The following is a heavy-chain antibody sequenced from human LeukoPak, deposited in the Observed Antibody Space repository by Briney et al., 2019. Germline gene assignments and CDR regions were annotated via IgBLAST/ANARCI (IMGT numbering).Heavy chain of an antibody. J-gene: IGHJ4*02. Sequence: GGSLRLSCAASGFTFSRYAVSWVRQAPGKGLEWVSAISGSGGSTYYADSVKGRFTISRDNSKNTLYLQMNSLRAEDTAVYYCAKDPYYYDSSGYLGDYWGQGTLVTVSS. CDR3: AKDPYYYDSSGYLGDY. V-gene: IGHV3-23*01. CDR1: GFTFSRYA. CDR2: ISGSGGST. D-gene: IGHD3-22*01.